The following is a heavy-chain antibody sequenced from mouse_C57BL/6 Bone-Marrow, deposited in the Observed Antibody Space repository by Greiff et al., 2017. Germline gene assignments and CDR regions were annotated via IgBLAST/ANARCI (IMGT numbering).Heavy chain of an antibody. V-gene: IGHV1-63*01. J-gene: IGHJ4*01. CDR3: ARSLYDDYAMDY. CDR2: IYPGGGYT. D-gene: IGHD2-12*01. CDR1: GYTFTNYW. Sequence: VQLQQSGAELVRPGTSVKLSCKASGYTFTNYWIGWAKQRPGHGLEWIGYIYPGGGYTNYNEKFKGKATLTADKSSSPAYMQFSSLTSEDSASYDCARSLYDDYAMDYWGQGTAVTVAS.